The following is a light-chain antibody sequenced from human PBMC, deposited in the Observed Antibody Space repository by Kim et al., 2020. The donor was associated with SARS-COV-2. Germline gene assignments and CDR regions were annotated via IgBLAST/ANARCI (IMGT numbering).Light chain of an antibody. Sequence: LSPVERATLSCRDSQSVSSSYLAWYQQKPGQAPRLLIYGASSRATGIPDRFSGSGSGTDFTLTISRLEPEDFAVYYCQQYGSSPYTFGQGTKLEI. J-gene: IGKJ2*01. V-gene: IGKV3-20*01. CDR1: QSVSSSY. CDR3: QQYGSSPYT. CDR2: GAS.